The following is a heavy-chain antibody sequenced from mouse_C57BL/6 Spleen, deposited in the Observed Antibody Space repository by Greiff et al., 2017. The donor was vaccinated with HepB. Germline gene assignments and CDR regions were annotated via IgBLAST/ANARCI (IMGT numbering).Heavy chain of an antibody. D-gene: IGHD1-1*01. CDR2: INPNNGGT. Sequence: EVQLQQSGPELVKPGASVKMSCKASGYTFTDYNMHWVKQSHGKSLEWIGYINPNNGGTSYNQKFKGKATLTVNKSSSTAYMELRSLTSEDSAVYYCATAYYYGSNYFDYWGHSTTLTVSS. J-gene: IGHJ2*01. V-gene: IGHV1-22*01. CDR3: ATAYYYGSNYFDY. CDR1: GYTFTDYN.